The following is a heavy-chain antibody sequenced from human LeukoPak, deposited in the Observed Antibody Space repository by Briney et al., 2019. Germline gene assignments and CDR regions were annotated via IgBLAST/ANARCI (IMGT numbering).Heavy chain of an antibody. D-gene: IGHD1-26*01. CDR1: GGSISSGGYS. J-gene: IGHJ4*02. CDR2: IYNSGTT. Sequence: SETLSLTCAVSGGSISSGGYSWNWIRQPPGKGLEWIGYIYNSGTTSYNPSLKSRVTISVDKSKNQFSLKLSSVTAADTAVYYCARVSGGSYSPVQDYWGQGTLVTVSS. CDR3: ARVSGGSYSPVQDY. V-gene: IGHV4-30-4*07.